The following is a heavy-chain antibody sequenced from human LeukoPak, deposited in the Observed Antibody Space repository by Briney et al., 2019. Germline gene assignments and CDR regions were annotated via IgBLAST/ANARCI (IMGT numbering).Heavy chain of an antibody. D-gene: IGHD3-3*01. Sequence: SETLSLTCTVSGGSISSYYWSWIRQPPGKGLEWIGYIYYSGSTNYNPSPKSRVTISVDTSKNQFSLKLSSVTAADTAVYYCARDRPFWSGYLGYYYMDVWGKGTTVTVSS. V-gene: IGHV4-59*01. CDR3: ARDRPFWSGYLGYYYMDV. J-gene: IGHJ6*03. CDR2: IYYSGST. CDR1: GGSISSYY.